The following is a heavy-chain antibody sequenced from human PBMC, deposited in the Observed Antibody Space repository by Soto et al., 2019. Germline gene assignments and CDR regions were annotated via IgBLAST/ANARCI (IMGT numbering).Heavy chain of an antibody. CDR1: GGSISSGGYS. Sequence: NPSETLSLTCAVSGGSISSGGYSWSWIRQPPGKGLEWIGYIYHSGSTYYSPSLKSRVTISVDRSKNQFSLKLSSVTAADTAVYYCARGLITGSHYSGGWYYFDSWGQGTQVTVSS. CDR3: ARGLITGSHYSGGWYYFDS. J-gene: IGHJ4*02. V-gene: IGHV4-30-2*01. D-gene: IGHD6-19*01. CDR2: IYHSGST.